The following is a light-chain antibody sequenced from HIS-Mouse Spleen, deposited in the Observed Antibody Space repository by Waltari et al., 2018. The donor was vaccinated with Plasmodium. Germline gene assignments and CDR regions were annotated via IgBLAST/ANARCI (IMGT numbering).Light chain of an antibody. Sequence: EIVMTQSPATLSVSPGERATLSCRASQSVSSNLAWYQQKPGQAPRLRIYGASTRATGIPARFSGSGSGTEFTLTISRLEPEDFAVYYCQQYGSSPLTFGGGTKVEIK. V-gene: IGKV3-15*01. CDR2: GAS. CDR1: QSVSSN. CDR3: QQYGSSPLT. J-gene: IGKJ4*01.